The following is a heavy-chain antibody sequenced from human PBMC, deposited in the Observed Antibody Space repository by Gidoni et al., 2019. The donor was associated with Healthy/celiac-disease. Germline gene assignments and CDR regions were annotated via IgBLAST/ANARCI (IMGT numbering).Heavy chain of an antibody. J-gene: IGHJ4*02. Sequence: QVQLVESGGGVVQPGRSLRLSCAASGFTFSSSGMHWVRQAPGKGLEWVAVIWYDGSNKYYADSVKGRFTISRDNSKNTLYLQMNSLRAEDTAVYYCARELRYFDWLLEYYFDYWGQGTLVTVSS. CDR3: ARELRYFDWLLEYYFDY. CDR2: IWYDGSNK. V-gene: IGHV3-33*01. CDR1: GFTFSSSG. D-gene: IGHD3-9*01.